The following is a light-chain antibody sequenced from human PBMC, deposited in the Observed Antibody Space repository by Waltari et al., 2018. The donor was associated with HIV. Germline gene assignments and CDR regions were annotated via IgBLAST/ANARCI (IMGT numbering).Light chain of an antibody. CDR2: EVR. V-gene: IGLV2-23*02. CDR1: SSDAGGYNL. Sequence: QSVLTQPASVSGSHGPSITILSTRTSSDAGGYNLVSWYQQHPGKAPKLLIYEVRKRPSGLFILFSGSKSGNTASLTISGLQAADDADYYCSAYAGITTYVIFGGGTKLTVL. CDR3: SAYAGITTYVI. J-gene: IGLJ2*01.